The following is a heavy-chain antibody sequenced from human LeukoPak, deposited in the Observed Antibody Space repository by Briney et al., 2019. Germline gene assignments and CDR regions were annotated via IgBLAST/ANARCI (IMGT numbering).Heavy chain of an antibody. CDR2: IIPIFGTA. Sequence: SVKVSCKASGGTFSSYAISWVRQAPGQGLEWMGRIIPIFGTANYAQKFQGRVTITTDESTSTAYMELSSLRSEDTAVYYCVRDRYDSSGYYYPPRGNAFDIWGQGTMVTVSS. CDR3: VRDRYDSSGYYYPPRGNAFDI. V-gene: IGHV1-69*05. D-gene: IGHD3-22*01. J-gene: IGHJ3*02. CDR1: GGTFSSYA.